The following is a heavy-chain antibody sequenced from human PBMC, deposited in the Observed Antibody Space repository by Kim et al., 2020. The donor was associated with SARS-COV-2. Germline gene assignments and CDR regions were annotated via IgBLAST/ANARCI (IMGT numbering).Heavy chain of an antibody. D-gene: IGHD3-10*01. J-gene: IGHJ4*02. CDR1: GFTFSTYA. CDR3: AKDHREDILLWFGELDLTY. Sequence: GGSLRLSCAGSGFTFSTYAMGWVRQAPGKGLEWVSSISDSGDKTYYADSVKGRFTISRDNSKNTLYLQMNSLRAEDTAVYYCAKDHREDILLWFGELDLTYWGQGTLVTVSS. CDR2: ISDSGDKT. V-gene: IGHV3-23*01.